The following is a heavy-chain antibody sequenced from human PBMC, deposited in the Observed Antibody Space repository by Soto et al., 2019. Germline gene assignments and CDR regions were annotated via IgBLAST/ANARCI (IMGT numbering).Heavy chain of an antibody. J-gene: IGHJ4*02. D-gene: IGHD6-13*01. CDR3: ARDGVYSSSWYADY. CDR2: IWYDGSNK. CDR1: GFTFSSYG. Sequence: GGSLRLSCAASGFTFSSYGMHWVRQAPGKGLEWVAVIWYDGSNKYYVDSVKGRFTISRDNSKNSLYLQMNSLRAEDTAVYYCARDGVYSSSWYADYWGQGTLVTVSS. V-gene: IGHV3-33*08.